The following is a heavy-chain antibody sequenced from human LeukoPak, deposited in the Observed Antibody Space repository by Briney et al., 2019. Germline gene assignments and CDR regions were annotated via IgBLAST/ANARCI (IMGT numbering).Heavy chain of an antibody. V-gene: IGHV1-18*01. CDR1: GYTFTSYG. J-gene: IGHJ4*02. Sequence: ASVKVSCKASGYTFTSYGISWVRQAPGQGLEWMGWISAYNGNTNYAQKLQGRVTMTTDTSTSTAYMELRSLRSDDTAVYYCARDLNIFEGSYYFYWGQGTLVTVSS. CDR2: ISAYNGNT. D-gene: IGHD1-26*01. CDR3: ARDLNIFEGSYYFY.